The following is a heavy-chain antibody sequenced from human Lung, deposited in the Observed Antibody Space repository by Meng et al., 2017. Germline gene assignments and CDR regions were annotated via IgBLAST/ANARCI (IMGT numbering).Heavy chain of an antibody. D-gene: IGHD4-11*01. CDR3: ARGPTTMAHDFDY. CDR2: INHSGST. J-gene: IGHJ4*02. CDR1: CGSVSDYY. Sequence: HVQLQQWGAGVLTRSETLSPTCVVSCGSVSDYYCSWIRQPREKGVEWIGEINHSGSTNYNPSLESRATISVDTSQNNLSLKLSSVTAADSAVYYCARGPTTMAHDFDYWGQGTLVTVSS. V-gene: IGHV4-34*01.